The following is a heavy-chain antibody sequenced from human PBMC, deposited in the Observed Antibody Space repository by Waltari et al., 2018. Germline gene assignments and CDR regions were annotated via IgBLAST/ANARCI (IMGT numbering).Heavy chain of an antibody. CDR1: GGSISSGDYY. CDR3: ARVEIGYCSSTSCYDSDYYYYMDV. J-gene: IGHJ6*03. Sequence: QVQLQESGPGLVKPSQTLSLTCTVSGGSISSGDYYWSWIRQPPGKGLEWIGYIYYSGSTYYNPSLKSRVTISVDTSKNQFSLKLSSVTAADTAVYYCARVEIGYCSSTSCYDSDYYYYMDVWGKGTTVTISS. CDR2: IYYSGST. V-gene: IGHV4-30-4*08. D-gene: IGHD2-2*01.